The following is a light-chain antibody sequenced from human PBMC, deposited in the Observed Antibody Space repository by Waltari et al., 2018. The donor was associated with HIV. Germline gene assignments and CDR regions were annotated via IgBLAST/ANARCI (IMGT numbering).Light chain of an antibody. J-gene: IGKJ3*01. V-gene: IGKV1-12*01. CDR3: QEAAGFPHI. CDR2: STS. Sequence: DVQVTQSPSYVSASVGDTINITCRASRGIRGDLAWYQQKPGRAPNLLIYSTSRSQSGVPSRFVGSVSGTLFTLAISGLLDDECGTYFCQEAAGFPHIFGAGTRVDMK. CDR1: RGIRGD.